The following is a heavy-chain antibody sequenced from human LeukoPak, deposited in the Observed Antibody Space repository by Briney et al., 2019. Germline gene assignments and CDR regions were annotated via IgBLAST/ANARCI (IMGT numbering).Heavy chain of an antibody. D-gene: IGHD1-26*01. CDR2: INPNSGGT. Sequence: ASVKVSCKASGYTFTGYYMHWVRQAPGQGLEWMGWINPNSGGTNYAQKFQSRVTMTRDTSISTAYMELSRLRSDDTAVYYCARDTRGASAFDIWGQGTMVTVSS. CDR1: GYTFTGYY. CDR3: ARDTRGASAFDI. J-gene: IGHJ3*02. V-gene: IGHV1-2*02.